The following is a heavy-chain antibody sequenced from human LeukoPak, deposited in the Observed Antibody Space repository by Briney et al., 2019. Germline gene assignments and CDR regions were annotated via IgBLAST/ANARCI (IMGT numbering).Heavy chain of an antibody. V-gene: IGHV1-69*13. Sequence: SVKVSCKASGGTFSSYAISWVRQAPGQGLEWMGGIIPIFGTANYAQKFQGRVTITADESTSTAYMELSSLRSEDAAVYYCAREGYCSGGSCYPQGAFDIWGQGTMVTVSS. CDR2: IIPIFGTA. CDR3: AREGYCSGGSCYPQGAFDI. D-gene: IGHD2-15*01. J-gene: IGHJ3*02. CDR1: GGTFSSYA.